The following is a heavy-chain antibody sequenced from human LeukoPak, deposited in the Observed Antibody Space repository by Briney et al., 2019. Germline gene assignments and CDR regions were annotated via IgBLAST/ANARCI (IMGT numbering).Heavy chain of an antibody. Sequence: ASVKVSCKASGYTFTSYDINWVRQAPGQGLEWMGWMNPNSGNTGYAQKFQGRVTMTRNTSISTAYMELSSLRSEDTAVYYCARGWRGSSSPKRYYCYYGMDVWGQGTTVTVSS. CDR3: ARGWRGSSSPKRYYCYYGMDV. J-gene: IGHJ6*02. CDR1: GYTFTSYD. D-gene: IGHD6-13*01. V-gene: IGHV1-8*01. CDR2: MNPNSGNT.